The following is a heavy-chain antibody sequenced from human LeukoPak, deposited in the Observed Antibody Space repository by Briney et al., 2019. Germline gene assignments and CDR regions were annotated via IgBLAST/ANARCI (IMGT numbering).Heavy chain of an antibody. D-gene: IGHD3-22*01. Sequence: SETLSLTCTVSGGSISSSSYYWGWIRQPPGKGLEWIGSIYYSGSTYYNPSLKSRVTISVDTSKNQFSLKLSSVTAADTAVYYCASPTYYYDSSGYSHAFDIWGQGTMVTVSS. CDR3: ASPTYYYDSSGYSHAFDI. V-gene: IGHV4-39*07. CDR1: GGSISSSSYY. CDR2: IYYSGST. J-gene: IGHJ3*02.